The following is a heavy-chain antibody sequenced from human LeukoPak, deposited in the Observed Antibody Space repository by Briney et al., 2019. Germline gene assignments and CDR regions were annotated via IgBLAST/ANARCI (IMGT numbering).Heavy chain of an antibody. CDR1: GGSFSGYY. Sequence: SETLSLTCAVYGGSFSGYYWGWIRQPPGKGLEWIGSIYHSGSTYYNPSLKSRVTISVDTSKNQFSLKLSSVTAADTAVYYCARAYSGYDSVFPRFDPWGQGTLVTVSS. CDR3: ARAYSGYDSVFPRFDP. D-gene: IGHD5-12*01. CDR2: IYHSGST. J-gene: IGHJ5*02. V-gene: IGHV4-38-2*01.